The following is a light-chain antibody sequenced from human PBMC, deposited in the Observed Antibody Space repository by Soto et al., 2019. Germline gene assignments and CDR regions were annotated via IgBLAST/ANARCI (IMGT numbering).Light chain of an antibody. CDR3: QQFNSYPIT. Sequence: DIQLTQSPSFLSASVGDRVTITCRASQDITNSLAWYHQKPGKPPKFLISTASTLQSGVPSRFSGTGSGTEFTLTISGLQPEDFATYYCQQFNSYPITFGQGTRLEI. CDR1: QDITNS. J-gene: IGKJ5*01. V-gene: IGKV1-9*01. CDR2: TAS.